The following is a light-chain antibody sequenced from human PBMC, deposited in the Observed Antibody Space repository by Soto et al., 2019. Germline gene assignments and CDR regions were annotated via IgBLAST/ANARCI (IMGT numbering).Light chain of an antibody. CDR1: QSVSSSY. Sequence: EIVLTQSPDTLSLSPGERATLSFSASQSVSSSYLAWYQQKPGQAPRLLIYGASSRATGIPDRFSGSGSETDFTLTISRLEPEDLAVYYCQQYANSPRTFGQGTKLEIK. J-gene: IGKJ2*01. V-gene: IGKV3-20*01. CDR3: QQYANSPRT. CDR2: GAS.